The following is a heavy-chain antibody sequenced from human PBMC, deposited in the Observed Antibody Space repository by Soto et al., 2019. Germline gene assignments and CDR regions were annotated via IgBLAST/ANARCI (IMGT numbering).Heavy chain of an antibody. CDR3: AKVRRYYDSSGYLV. D-gene: IGHD3-22*01. Sequence: GGSLRLSCAASGFTFSSYAMSWVRQAPGKGLEWVSAISGSGGSTYYADSVKGRFTISRDNSKNTLYLQMNSLRAEDTAVYYCAKVRRYYDSSGYLVWGQGTLVTVSS. J-gene: IGHJ4*02. CDR2: ISGSGGST. CDR1: GFTFSSYA. V-gene: IGHV3-23*01.